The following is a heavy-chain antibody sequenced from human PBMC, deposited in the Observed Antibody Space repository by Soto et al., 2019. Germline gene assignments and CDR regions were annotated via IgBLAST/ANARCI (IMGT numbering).Heavy chain of an antibody. CDR1: GYSFSTYW. CDR2: IYPADFDT. CDR3: AGQVPFHI. Sequence: PGESLKISCKASGYSFSTYWIAWVRQRPGKGLDWMGIIYPADFDTRYSPSFQGQVTISVDKSISTAYLQWSSLKASDTAMYYCAGQVPFHIWGQGTMVTVSS. J-gene: IGHJ3*02. V-gene: IGHV5-51*01.